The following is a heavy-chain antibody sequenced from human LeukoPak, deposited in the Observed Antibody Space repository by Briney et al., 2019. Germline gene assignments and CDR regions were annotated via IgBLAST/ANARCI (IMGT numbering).Heavy chain of an antibody. V-gene: IGHV1-2*02. CDR1: GYTFTGYY. D-gene: IGHD6-19*01. CDR2: INPNSGGT. CDR3: AREGIDREAQWLGNWFDP. J-gene: IGHJ5*02. Sequence: ASVKVSCKASGYTFTGYYMNWVRQAPGQGLEWMGWINPNSGGTNYAQKFQDRITMTRDTSISTVYMELSRLRSDDTAVYYCAREGIDREAQWLGNWFDPWGQGTLVTVSS.